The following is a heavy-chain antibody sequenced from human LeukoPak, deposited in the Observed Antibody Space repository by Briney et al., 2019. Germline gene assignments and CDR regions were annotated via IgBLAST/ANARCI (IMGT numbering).Heavy chain of an antibody. Sequence: PGGSLRLSCAASGFTFSRYWMNWVRQAPGKGLEWVASIKQDGSEDYYVESVKGRFTISRDNAKNSLFLQLNILRGEDMAVYYCVRGRGPDTPWYFVFDFWGQGTLVTVSA. V-gene: IGHV3-7*01. J-gene: IGHJ4*02. CDR2: IKQDGSED. CDR3: VRGRGPDTPWYFVFDF. D-gene: IGHD6-13*01. CDR1: GFTFSRYW.